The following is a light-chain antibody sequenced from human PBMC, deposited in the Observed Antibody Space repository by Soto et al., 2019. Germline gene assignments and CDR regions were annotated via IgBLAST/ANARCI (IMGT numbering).Light chain of an antibody. CDR2: GAS. V-gene: IGKV3-15*01. CDR1: QSVSSN. CDR3: QQYNNWPPWT. Sequence: EIVMTQSPATLSVSAGERATLSCRASQSVSSNLAWYQRKPGQAPRLLIHGASTRATGIPARFSGSGSGTEFTLTISSLQSEDFAVYYCQQYNNWPPWTFGQGTKVEIK. J-gene: IGKJ1*01.